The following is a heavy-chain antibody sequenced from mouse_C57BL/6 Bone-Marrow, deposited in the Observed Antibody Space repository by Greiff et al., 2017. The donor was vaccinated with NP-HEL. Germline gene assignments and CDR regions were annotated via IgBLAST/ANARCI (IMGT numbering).Heavy chain of an antibody. CDR3: ASSLFSRWYFDV. CDR1: GYTFTDYY. CDR2: IYPNTGGN. D-gene: IGHD6-5*01. V-gene: IGHV1-34*01. Sequence: EVKLMESGPGLVKPGASVKMSCKASGYTFTDYYMHWVKQSHGKSLEWIGYIYPNTGGNGSNQKFKGKATLTVAKSSSTAYMELRSLTSEDSAVYYCASSLFSRWYFDVWGTGTTVTVSS. J-gene: IGHJ1*03.